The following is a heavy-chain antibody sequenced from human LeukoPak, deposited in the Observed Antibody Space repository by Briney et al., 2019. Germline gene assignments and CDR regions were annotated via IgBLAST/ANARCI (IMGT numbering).Heavy chain of an antibody. CDR2: ISSSSSII. J-gene: IGHJ4*02. D-gene: IGHD1-7*01. CDR1: GFTFSSYD. Sequence: GGSLRLSCAASGFTFSSYDMTWVRQAPGKGLEWLSYISSSSSIIKYADSVKGRFTISRDNAKNTLYLQMNSLRAEDTAMYYCASGWTYGFDYWGQGSLITVSS. CDR3: ASGWTYGFDY. V-gene: IGHV3-48*01.